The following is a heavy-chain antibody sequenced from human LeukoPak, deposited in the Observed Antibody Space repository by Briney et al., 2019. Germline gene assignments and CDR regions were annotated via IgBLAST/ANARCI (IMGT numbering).Heavy chain of an antibody. CDR3: AKGLGSSGYPADY. V-gene: IGHV3-23*01. Sequence: QSGGSLRLSCAASGFTFSSYAMSWVRQAPGKGPEWVSAISGSGGSTYYADSVKGRFTISRDNSKNTLYLQMNSLRAEDTAVYYCAKGLGSSGYPADYWGQGTLVTVSS. J-gene: IGHJ4*02. CDR2: ISGSGGST. CDR1: GFTFSSYA. D-gene: IGHD3-22*01.